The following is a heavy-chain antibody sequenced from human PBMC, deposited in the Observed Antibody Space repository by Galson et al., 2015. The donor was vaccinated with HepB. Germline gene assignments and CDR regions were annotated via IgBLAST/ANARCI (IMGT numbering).Heavy chain of an antibody. CDR2: ISYDGSNK. J-gene: IGHJ5*02. V-gene: IGHV3-30-3*01. CDR1: GFTFSSYT. CDR3: ARPRNDNLNWFDP. Sequence: SLRLSCAASGFTFSSYTMHWVRQAPGKGLEWVAVISYDGSNKYYADSVKGRFTISKDNSKNTLYLQMNSLRAEDTAVYYCARPRNDNLNWFDPWGQGTLVTVSS. D-gene: IGHD1-14*01.